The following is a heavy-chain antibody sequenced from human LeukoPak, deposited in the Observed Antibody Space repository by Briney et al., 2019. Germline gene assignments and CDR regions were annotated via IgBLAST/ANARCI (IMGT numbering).Heavy chain of an antibody. Sequence: ASVKVSCKASGYTFTSYDINWVRQATGQGLEWMGWMNPNSGNTGYAQKFQGRVTMTRNTSISTAYMELSSLRSEDTAVYYCARVLPRYYYYGMDVWGQGTTVTVSS. J-gene: IGHJ6*02. V-gene: IGHV1-8*01. CDR1: GYTFTSYD. CDR3: ARVLPRYYYYGMDV. CDR2: MNPNSGNT.